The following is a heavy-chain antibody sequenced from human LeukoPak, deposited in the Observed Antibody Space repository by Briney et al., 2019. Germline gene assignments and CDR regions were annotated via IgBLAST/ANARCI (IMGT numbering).Heavy chain of an antibody. V-gene: IGHV4-39*01. CDR3: ARHPYLYGSGNYPLRYYFDY. CDR2: FFHSGTF. J-gene: IGHJ4*02. CDR1: GGSISSDNYF. Sequence: SETLSLTCSVSGGSISSDNYFWGWIRQPPGKGLEWVGGFFHSGTFFYNPSLQSRVTISVDTSKNQFSLKLRSVAAADSAVYYCARHPYLYGSGNYPLRYYFDYWGQGTLVTVSS. D-gene: IGHD3-22*01.